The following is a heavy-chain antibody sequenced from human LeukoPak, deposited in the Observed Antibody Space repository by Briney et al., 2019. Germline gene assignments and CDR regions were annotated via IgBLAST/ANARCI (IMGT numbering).Heavy chain of an antibody. Sequence: GGSLRLSCAASGFTFSSYWMHWVRQAPGKGLVWVSRINPDGSTTNYADSVQGRLTISRDNAKNMLYLQMNSLRAEDTAVYYCVRDLRESDFWGQGTLVTVSS. J-gene: IGHJ4*02. CDR1: GFTFSSYW. CDR3: VRDLRESDF. V-gene: IGHV3-74*01. CDR2: INPDGSTT.